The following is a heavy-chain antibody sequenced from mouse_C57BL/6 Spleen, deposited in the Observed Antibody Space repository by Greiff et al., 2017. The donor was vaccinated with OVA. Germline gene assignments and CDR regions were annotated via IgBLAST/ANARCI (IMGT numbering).Heavy chain of an antibody. D-gene: IGHD4-1*01. CDR3: ANWDAKGYFDY. V-gene: IGHV1-69*01. Sequence: QVQLQQPGAELVMPGASVKLSCKASGYTFTSYWMHWVKQRPGQGLEWIGEIDPSDSSTNYNQKFKGKSTLTVDKSSSTAYMQRSSLTSDVSAVYCWANWDAKGYFDYWGQGTTLTVSS. CDR1: GYTFTSYW. J-gene: IGHJ2*01. CDR2: IDPSDSST.